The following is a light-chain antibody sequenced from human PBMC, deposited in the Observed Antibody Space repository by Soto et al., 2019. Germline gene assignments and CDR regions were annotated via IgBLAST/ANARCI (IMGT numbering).Light chain of an antibody. Sequence: EIVLTQSPATLSLSPGERATLSCRASQSVSSYLAWYQQKPGQAPRLLIFDASNRATGIPPRFSGSGSGTDFTLTISSIEPEDFAVYYCHQRNNWPLGTFGQGTKVEIK. CDR3: HQRNNWPLGT. V-gene: IGKV3-11*01. CDR2: DAS. J-gene: IGKJ1*01. CDR1: QSVSSY.